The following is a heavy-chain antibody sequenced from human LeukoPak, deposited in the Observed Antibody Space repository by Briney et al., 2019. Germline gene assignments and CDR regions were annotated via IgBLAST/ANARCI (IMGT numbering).Heavy chain of an antibody. Sequence: GGSLRLSCAASGFTFSEYYMGWIRQAPGKGLEWVSYISSSGSTTYYADSVKGRFTISRDNAKNSLYLQMNSLRAEDTAVYYCAREMDGPYGSGSPLDYWGQGTLVTVSS. V-gene: IGHV3-11*01. J-gene: IGHJ4*02. CDR2: ISSSGSTT. CDR3: AREMDGPYGSGSPLDY. CDR1: GFTFSEYY. D-gene: IGHD3-10*01.